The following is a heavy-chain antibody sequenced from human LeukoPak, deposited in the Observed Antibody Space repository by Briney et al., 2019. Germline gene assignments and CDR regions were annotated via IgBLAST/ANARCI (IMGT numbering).Heavy chain of an antibody. Sequence: GGSLRLSCAASGFTFSSYSMNWVRQAPGKGLEWVSSISSGSSYIYYADSVKGRFTISRDNAKNSLYLQMNSLRAEDTAVYYCASFAGVRGVKAFDIWGQGTMVTVSS. CDR1: GFTFSSYS. J-gene: IGHJ3*02. D-gene: IGHD3-10*01. CDR2: ISSGSSYI. V-gene: IGHV3-21*01. CDR3: ASFAGVRGVKAFDI.